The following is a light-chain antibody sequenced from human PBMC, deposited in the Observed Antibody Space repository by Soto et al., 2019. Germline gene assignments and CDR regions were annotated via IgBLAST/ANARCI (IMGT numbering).Light chain of an antibody. V-gene: IGKV3-20*01. CDR2: GAS. Sequence: EIVLTQSPGTLSLSPGERATLSCRASQSVSSSYLAWYQQKPGQAPRLLIYGASSRVTGIPDRFSGSGSGIVFTLTISRLKPEDFAVYYCQQYCSSPPWTFGQGTKVEIK. CDR1: QSVSSSY. CDR3: QQYCSSPPWT. J-gene: IGKJ1*01.